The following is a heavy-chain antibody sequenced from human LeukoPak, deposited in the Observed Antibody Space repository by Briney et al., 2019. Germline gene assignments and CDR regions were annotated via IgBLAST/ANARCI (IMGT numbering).Heavy chain of an antibody. Sequence: SETLSLTCTVSGGSISSYYWSWIRQPPGKGLEWIGYIYYSGSTNYNPSLKSRVTISVDTSKNQFSLKLSSVTAADTAVYYCARHAEGSSSWYPLDYWGQGTLVTVSS. CDR1: GGSISSYY. CDR2: IYYSGST. V-gene: IGHV4-59*08. D-gene: IGHD6-13*01. CDR3: ARHAEGSSSWYPLDY. J-gene: IGHJ4*02.